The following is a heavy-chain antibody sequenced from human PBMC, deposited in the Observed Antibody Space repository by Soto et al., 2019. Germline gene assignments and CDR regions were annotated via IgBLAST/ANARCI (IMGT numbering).Heavy chain of an antibody. CDR2: IYSGGST. V-gene: IGHV3-53*01. Sequence: GGSLRLSCAASGFTVSSNYMSWVRQAPGKGLEWVSVIYSGGSTYYADSVKGRFTISRDNSKNTLYLQMNSLRAEDTAVYYCARANYTIFGVVIPSVYFDYWGQGTLVTVSS. J-gene: IGHJ4*02. CDR3: ARANYTIFGVVIPSVYFDY. CDR1: GFTVSSNY. D-gene: IGHD3-3*01.